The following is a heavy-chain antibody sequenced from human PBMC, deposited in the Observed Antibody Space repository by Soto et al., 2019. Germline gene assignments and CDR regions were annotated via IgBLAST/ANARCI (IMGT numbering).Heavy chain of an antibody. J-gene: IGHJ3*02. CDR3: ARTQLFSSGWWRAFDI. CDR2: IYYSGST. V-gene: IGHV4-31*03. Sequence: QVQLQESGPGLVKPSQTLSLTCTVSGGSISSGGYYWSWIRQHPGKGLEWIGYIYYSGSTYYNPSLKIRVTISVDTSKNQFSLKLSSVTAADTAVYYCARTQLFSSGWWRAFDIWGQGTMVTVSS. D-gene: IGHD6-19*01. CDR1: GGSISSGGYY.